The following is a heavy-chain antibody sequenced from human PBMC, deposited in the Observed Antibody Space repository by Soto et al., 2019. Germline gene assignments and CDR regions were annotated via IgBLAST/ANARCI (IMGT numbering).Heavy chain of an antibody. CDR3: ASGRYNWNYELASFDY. D-gene: IGHD1-7*01. CDR1: GGSISSYY. CDR2: IYYSGST. V-gene: IGHV4-59*06. Sequence: PSETLSLTCTVSGGSISSYYWSWIRQPPGKGLEWIGYIYYSGSTYYNPSLKSRVTISVDTSKNQFSLKLSPVTAADTAVYYCASGRYNWNYELASFDYWGQGTLVTVSS. J-gene: IGHJ4*02.